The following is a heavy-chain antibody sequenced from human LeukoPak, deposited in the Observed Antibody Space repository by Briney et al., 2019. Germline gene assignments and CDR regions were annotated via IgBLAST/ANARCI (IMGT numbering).Heavy chain of an antibody. Sequence: PGGSLRLSCAASGFAFEDYAMYWVRQAPGKGLGWVSLITWNGDATYYADSVKGRFTISRDTSKKSLYLQMNSLRAEDTAFYYCAKDRGIAAPDYYFDYWGQGTLVTVSS. CDR1: GFAFEDYA. V-gene: IGHV3-43D*04. J-gene: IGHJ4*02. D-gene: IGHD6-6*01. CDR2: ITWNGDAT. CDR3: AKDRGIAAPDYYFDY.